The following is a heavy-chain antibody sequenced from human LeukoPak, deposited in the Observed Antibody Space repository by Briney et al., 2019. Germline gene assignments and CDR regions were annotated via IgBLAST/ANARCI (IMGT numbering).Heavy chain of an antibody. D-gene: IGHD3-10*01. CDR1: DDSINNYY. CDR2: IYYSGST. J-gene: IGHJ5*02. CDR3: ARVRGDYYGSGIGNWFDP. V-gene: IGHV4-59*12. Sequence: SETLSLTCTVSDDSINNYYWSWIRQPPGKGLEWIGYIYYSGSTNYNPSLKSRVTISVDTSKNQFSLKLSSVTAADTAVYYCARVRGDYYGSGIGNWFDPWGQGTLVTVSS.